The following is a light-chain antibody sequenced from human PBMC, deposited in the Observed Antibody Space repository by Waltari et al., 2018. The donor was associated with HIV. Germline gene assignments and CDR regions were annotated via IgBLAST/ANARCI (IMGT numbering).Light chain of an antibody. V-gene: IGKV1-5*03. CDR1: QSISNW. CDR2: EAS. CDR3: QQYNDHLYT. J-gene: IGKJ2*01. Sequence: DIQMTQSPSTVSASVGDRVTITCRASQSISNWLAWYQHTPGKAPKLLIYEASILESGVPSRFSGSGSGKEFTLTISSLQPDDFAAYYCQQYNDHLYTFGQGTKLEI.